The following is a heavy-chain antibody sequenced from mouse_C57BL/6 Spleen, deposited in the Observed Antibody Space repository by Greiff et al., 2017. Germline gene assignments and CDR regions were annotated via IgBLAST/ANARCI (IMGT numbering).Heavy chain of an antibody. CDR1: GYTFTSYW. J-gene: IGHJ3*01. V-gene: IGHV1-64*01. D-gene: IGHD3-2*02. CDR3: ARFETAQAPAWFAY. CDR2: IHPNSGST. Sequence: VQLQQPGAELVKPGASVKLSCKASGYTFTSYWMHWVKQRPGQGLEWIGMIHPNSGSTKYNEKFKSKATLTVDKSSSTAYMQLSSLTSEDSAVYYCARFETAQAPAWFAYWGQGTLVTVSA.